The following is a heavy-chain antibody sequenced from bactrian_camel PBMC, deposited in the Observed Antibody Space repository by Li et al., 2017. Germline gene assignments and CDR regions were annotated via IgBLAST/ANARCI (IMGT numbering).Heavy chain of an antibody. V-gene: IGHV3S68*01. CDR1: GYTESRCC. CDR3: AAGSLRRDGCSGRPDKTAFAY. CDR2: ISYDGNP. Sequence: QVQLVESGGGSVQAGGSLRLSCAVSGYTESRCCMGWFREAPGKEREGVACISYDGNPIYVYSGRFSISRDNAKNTLYLQMNNLTPEDTGMYVCAAGSLRRDGCSGRPDKTAFAYWGQGTQVTVS. D-gene: IGHD6*01. J-gene: IGHJ4*01.